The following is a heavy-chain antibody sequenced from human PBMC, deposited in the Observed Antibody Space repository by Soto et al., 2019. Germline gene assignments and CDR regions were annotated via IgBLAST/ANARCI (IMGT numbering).Heavy chain of an antibody. CDR3: AHLRFLEWLLYSGGTLPRTYYFDY. V-gene: IGHV2-5*02. CDR1: GFSLSTSGVG. D-gene: IGHD3-3*01. Sequence: SGPTLVNPTQTLTLTCTFSGFSLSTSGVGVGWIRQPPGRALEWLALIYWDDDKRYSPSLKSRLTITKDTSKNQVVLTMTNMDPVDTATYYCAHLRFLEWLLYSGGTLPRTYYFDYWGQGTLVTVSS. J-gene: IGHJ4*02. CDR2: IYWDDDK.